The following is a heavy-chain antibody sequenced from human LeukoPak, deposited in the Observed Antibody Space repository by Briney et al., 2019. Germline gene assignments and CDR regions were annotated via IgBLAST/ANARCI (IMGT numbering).Heavy chain of an antibody. J-gene: IGHJ5*02. CDR2: IYYSGST. CDR1: GFIFGDYG. CDR3: ARDCWYYDFWGGSEPGWFDP. V-gene: IGHV4-39*07. D-gene: IGHD3-3*01. Sequence: GSLRLSCTASGFIFGDYGMSWVRQPPGKGLEWIGSIYYSGSTYYNPSLKSRVTISVDTSKNQFSLKLSSVTAADTAVYYCARDCWYYDFWGGSEPGWFDPWGQGTLVTVSS.